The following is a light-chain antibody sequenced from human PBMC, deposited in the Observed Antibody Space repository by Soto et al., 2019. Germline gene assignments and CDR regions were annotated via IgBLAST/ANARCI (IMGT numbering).Light chain of an antibody. J-gene: IGKJ4*01. V-gene: IGKV1-9*01. CDR2: AAS. Sequence: DIQMTQSPSSLSASVGDRFTITCRASQDISSYLAWYQQKPGKAPTLLIYAASTLQSGVPSRFSGSGFGTDFTLTISSLQAEDFASYYCQQLRSYPSTFGGGTKVDI. CDR1: QDISSY. CDR3: QQLRSYPST.